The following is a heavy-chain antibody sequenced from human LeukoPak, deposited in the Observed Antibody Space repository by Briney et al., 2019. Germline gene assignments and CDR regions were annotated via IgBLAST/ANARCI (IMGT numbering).Heavy chain of an antibody. J-gene: IGHJ3*02. D-gene: IGHD1-14*01. V-gene: IGHV4-31*03. CDR1: GGSISSGGYY. CDR3: AREPSRRTALGAFDI. Sequence: SQTLSLTCTVSGGSISSGGYYWSWIRQHPGKGLEWIGYIYYSGSTYYNPSLKGRVTISVDTSENQFSLKLSSVTAADTAVYYCAREPSRRTALGAFDIWGQGTMVTVSS. CDR2: IYYSGST.